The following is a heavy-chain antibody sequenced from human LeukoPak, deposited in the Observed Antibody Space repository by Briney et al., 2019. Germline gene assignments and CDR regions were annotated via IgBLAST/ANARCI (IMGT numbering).Heavy chain of an antibody. J-gene: IGHJ4*02. CDR2: ISYDGSNK. D-gene: IGHD6-19*01. V-gene: IGHV3-30-3*01. CDR1: GFTFSSYW. CDR3: ARERELAVADY. Sequence: PGGSLRLSCAASGFTFSSYWMSWVRQAPGKGLEWVAVISYDGSNKYYADSVKGRFTISRDNSKNTLYLQMNSLRAEDTAVYYCARERELAVADYWGQGTLVTVSS.